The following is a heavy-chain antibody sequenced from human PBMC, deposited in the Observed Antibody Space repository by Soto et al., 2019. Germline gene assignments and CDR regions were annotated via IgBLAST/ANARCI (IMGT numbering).Heavy chain of an antibody. CDR1: GFTFSSYG. V-gene: IGHV3-30*18. J-gene: IGHJ6*02. Sequence: GGSLRLSCAASGFTFSSYGMHWVRQAPGKGLEWVAVILYDGSKKYYADSVKGRFTISRDNSKNTLYLQMSSLGAEDTALYYCVKDGSSGWPYFDDMDVWGQGTTVTVSS. CDR2: ILYDGSKK. CDR3: VKDGSSGWPYFDDMDV. D-gene: IGHD6-19*01.